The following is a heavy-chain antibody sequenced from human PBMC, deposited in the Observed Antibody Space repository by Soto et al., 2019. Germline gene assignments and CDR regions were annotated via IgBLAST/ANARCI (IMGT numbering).Heavy chain of an antibody. CDR2: ISSSSSTI. D-gene: IGHD3-3*01. CDR1: GFTFSSYS. J-gene: IGHJ6*02. Sequence: GSLRLSCAASGFTFSSYSMNWVRQAPGKGLEWVSYISSSSSTIYYADSVKGRFTISRDNAKNSLYLQMNSLRDEDTAVYYCARDMPPRYYDFWSGLRDGYYYYGMDVWGQGTTVTVSS. CDR3: ARDMPPRYYDFWSGLRDGYYYYGMDV. V-gene: IGHV3-48*02.